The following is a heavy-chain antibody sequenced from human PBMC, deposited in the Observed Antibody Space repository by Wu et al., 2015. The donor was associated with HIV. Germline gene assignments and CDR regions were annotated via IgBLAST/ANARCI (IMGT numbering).Heavy chain of an antibody. J-gene: IGHJ5*02. CDR1: GYTFTGYY. D-gene: IGHD3-10*01. CDR3: ARGRGPMVRGIIITGGRFDP. Sequence: QVQLVQSGAEVKKPGASVKVSCKASGYTFTGYYMHWVRQAPGQGLEWMGWINPNSGGTNYAQKFQGRVTMTRDTSISTAYMELSRLRSEDTAVYYCARGRGPMVRGIIITGGRFDPWGQGTLGHRLL. CDR2: INPNSGGT. V-gene: IGHV1-2*02.